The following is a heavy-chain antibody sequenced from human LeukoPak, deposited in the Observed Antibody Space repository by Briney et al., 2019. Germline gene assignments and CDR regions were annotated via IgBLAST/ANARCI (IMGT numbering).Heavy chain of an antibody. D-gene: IGHD1-26*01. V-gene: IGHV3-21*01. J-gene: IGHJ4*02. CDR2: ISSSSSYI. CDR3: AREVMGATAFDY. CDR1: GFTFSSYS. Sequence: GGSLRLSCAASGFTFSSYSVNWVRQAPGKGLEWVSSISSSSSYIYYADSVKGRFTISRDNAKNSLYLQMNSLRAEDTAVYYCAREVMGATAFDYWGQGTLVTVSS.